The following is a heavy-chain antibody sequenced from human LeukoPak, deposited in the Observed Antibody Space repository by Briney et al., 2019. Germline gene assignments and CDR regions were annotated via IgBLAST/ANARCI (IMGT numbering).Heavy chain of an antibody. D-gene: IGHD3-10*01. CDR3: AGDGDTINWFFY. J-gene: IGHJ4*02. V-gene: IGHV4-39*07. CDR1: GDSFSRRSSY. CDR2: ISYSGST. Sequence: PSETLSLTCTASGDSFSRRSSYWGWLRQPPGKGLEWIGSISYSGSTSYNPSLKSRVTISVDTSKSQFSLKLTSVTAADTAVYYCAGDGDTINWFFYRGQGTLVTVSS.